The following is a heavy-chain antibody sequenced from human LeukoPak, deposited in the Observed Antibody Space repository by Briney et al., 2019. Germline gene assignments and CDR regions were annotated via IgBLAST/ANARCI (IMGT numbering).Heavy chain of an antibody. CDR3: ARDRGYSYGNYFDY. J-gene: IGHJ4*02. Sequence: ASVKVSCKASGYTFTGYYIHWVRQAPGQGLEWMGWINPNSGGTNYAQKFLGRVTMTRDTSISTAYMELSRLRSDDTAVYYCARDRGYSYGNYFDYWGQGTLVTVSS. V-gene: IGHV1-2*02. D-gene: IGHD5-18*01. CDR2: INPNSGGT. CDR1: GYTFTGYY.